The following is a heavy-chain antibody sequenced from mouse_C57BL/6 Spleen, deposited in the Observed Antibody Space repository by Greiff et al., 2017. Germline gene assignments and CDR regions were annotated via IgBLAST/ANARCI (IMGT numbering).Heavy chain of an antibody. Sequence: QVQLQQPGAELVKPGASVKMSCKASGYTFTSYWITWVKQRPGQGLEWIGDIYPGSGSTNYNEKFKSKATLTVDTSSSTAYMQLSSLTSEDSAVYYCAREGDYYGSSYSFDYWGQGTTLTVSS. J-gene: IGHJ2*01. V-gene: IGHV1-55*01. CDR2: IYPGSGST. CDR1: GYTFTSYW. D-gene: IGHD1-1*01. CDR3: AREGDYYGSSYSFDY.